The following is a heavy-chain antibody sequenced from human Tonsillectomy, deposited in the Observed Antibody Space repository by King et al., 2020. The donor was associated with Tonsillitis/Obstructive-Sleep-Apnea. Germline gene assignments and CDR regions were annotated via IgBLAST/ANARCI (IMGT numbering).Heavy chain of an antibody. J-gene: IGHJ5*02. Sequence: VQLPQWGAGLLKPSETLSLTCAVYGGSFSGYYWSWIRQPPGKGLEWIGEINHSGSTNYNPSLKSRVTISVDTSKNQFSLKLSSVTAADTAVYYCARGIEGSGSYFRIQSWFDPWGQGTLVTVSS. CDR1: GGSFSGYY. D-gene: IGHD1-26*01. CDR3: ARGIEGSGSYFRIQSWFDP. CDR2: INHSGST. V-gene: IGHV4-34*01.